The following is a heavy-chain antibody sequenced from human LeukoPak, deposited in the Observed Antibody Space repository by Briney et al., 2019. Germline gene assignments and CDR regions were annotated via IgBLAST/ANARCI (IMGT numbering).Heavy chain of an antibody. Sequence: SETLSLTCTVSGGSISTYYWNWIRQPPGKGLEWIGSIYYSGSTYYNPSLKSRVTISVDTSKNQFSLKLSSVTAADTAVYYCARYSSSSRDAFDIWGQGTMVTVSS. CDR1: GGSISTYY. CDR3: ARYSSSSRDAFDI. D-gene: IGHD6-6*01. J-gene: IGHJ3*02. V-gene: IGHV4-39*07. CDR2: IYYSGST.